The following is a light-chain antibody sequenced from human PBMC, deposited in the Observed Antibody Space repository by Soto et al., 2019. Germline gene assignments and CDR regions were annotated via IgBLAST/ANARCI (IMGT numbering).Light chain of an antibody. Sequence: AIQMTQSPSSLSASVGDRVTITCRASQAIRNDLGWYQQKPGKAPKILIYAACSLQSGVPSRFSGSGSGTDFTLTISRLQPEDFATYYCLQDYNYPWTFGQGTKVDIK. CDR3: LQDYNYPWT. J-gene: IGKJ1*01. CDR1: QAIRND. V-gene: IGKV1-6*01. CDR2: AAC.